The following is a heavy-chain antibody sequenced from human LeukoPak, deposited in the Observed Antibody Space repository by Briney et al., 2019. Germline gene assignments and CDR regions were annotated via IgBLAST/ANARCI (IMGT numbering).Heavy chain of an antibody. CDR2: IIPIFGTA. V-gene: IGHV1-69*05. CDR3: ARDHSGSYIDY. CDR1: GGTFSSYA. J-gene: IGHJ4*02. D-gene: IGHD1-26*01. Sequence: SVKVSCKASGGTFSSYAISWVRQAPGQGLEWMGGIIPIFGTANYAQKFQGRVTMTRDMSTSTVYMELSSLRSEDTAVYYCARDHSGSYIDYWGQGTLVTVSS.